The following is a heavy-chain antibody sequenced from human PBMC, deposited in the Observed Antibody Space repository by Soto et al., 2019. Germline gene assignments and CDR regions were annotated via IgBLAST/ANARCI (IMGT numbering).Heavy chain of an antibody. Sequence: GGSLRLSCAASGFTLWNYALSWVRQAPGKGLEWVSAIGGRGSSTYYIDSVKGRFTISRDSSKNTLYLQMNSLRAEDTAVYYCTTDPVTMIVVVPSSGWGQGTLVTVSS. CDR1: GFTLWNYA. CDR3: TTDPVTMIVVVPSSG. CDR2: IGGRGSST. D-gene: IGHD3-22*01. V-gene: IGHV3-23*01. J-gene: IGHJ4*02.